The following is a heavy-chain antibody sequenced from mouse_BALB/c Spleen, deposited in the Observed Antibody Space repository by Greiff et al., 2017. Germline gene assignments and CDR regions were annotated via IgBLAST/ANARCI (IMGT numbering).Heavy chain of an antibody. Sequence: EVQVVESGGGLVQPGGSRKLSCAASGFTFSSFGMHWVRQAPEKGLEWVAYISSGSSTIYYADTVKGRFTISRDNPKNTLFLQMTSLRSEDTAMYYCARYYDDYFDYWGQGTTLTVSS. J-gene: IGHJ2*01. CDR3: ARYYDDYFDY. V-gene: IGHV5-17*02. CDR1: GFTFSSFG. CDR2: ISSGSSTI. D-gene: IGHD2-3*01.